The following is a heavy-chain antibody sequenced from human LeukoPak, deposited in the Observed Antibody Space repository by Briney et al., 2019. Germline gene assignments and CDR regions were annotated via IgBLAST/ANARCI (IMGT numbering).Heavy chain of an antibody. CDR2: IYYSGST. CDR1: GGSISTSSYY. V-gene: IGHV4-39*07. J-gene: IGHJ4*02. CDR3: ARGFPPRSSTSCYRN. Sequence: SETLSLTCTVSGGSISTSSYYWGWVRQPPGKGLEWIGSIYYSGSTYYNPSLKSRVTISVDTSKNQFSLKLSSVTAADTAVYYCARGFPPRSSTSCYRNWGQGTLVTVSS. D-gene: IGHD2-2*01.